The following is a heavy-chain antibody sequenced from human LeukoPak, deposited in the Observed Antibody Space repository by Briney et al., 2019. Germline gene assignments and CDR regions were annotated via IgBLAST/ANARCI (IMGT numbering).Heavy chain of an antibody. CDR1: GGTFSSYA. Sequence: ASVKVSCMASGGTFSSYAISWLRQAPGQGLEWMGGIIPIFGTANSAQKFQGRVTITADESTSTAYMELSSLRSEDTAVYYCARSPTDERLNSPFDYWGQGTLVTVSS. J-gene: IGHJ4*02. CDR2: IIPIFGTA. V-gene: IGHV1-69*01. CDR3: ARSPTDERLNSPFDY. D-gene: IGHD4-17*01.